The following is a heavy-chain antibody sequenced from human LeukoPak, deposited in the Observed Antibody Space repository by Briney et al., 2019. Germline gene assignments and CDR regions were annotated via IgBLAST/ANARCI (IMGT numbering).Heavy chain of an antibody. CDR1: GFTFSDYY. V-gene: IGHV3-11*01. CDR2: ISSGGSTI. CDR3: AKEPASGSCFDY. J-gene: IGHJ4*02. D-gene: IGHD3-10*01. Sequence: PGGSLRLSCAVSGFTFSDYYMSWIRQAPGKGLEWVSYISSGGSTISHADSVKGRFTISRDNAENSLYLQMNSLRAEDTALYYCAKEPASGSCFDYWGQGTLVTVSS.